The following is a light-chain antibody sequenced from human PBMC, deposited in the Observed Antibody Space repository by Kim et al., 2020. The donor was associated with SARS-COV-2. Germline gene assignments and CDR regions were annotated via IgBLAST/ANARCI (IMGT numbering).Light chain of an antibody. CDR3: QAWDSSTAAVV. J-gene: IGLJ2*01. CDR1: KLGDKY. Sequence: SYELTQPPSVSVSPGQTASITCSGDKLGDKYACWYQQKPGQSPVLVIYHDSKRPSGIPERFSGSNSGNTATLTISGTQAMDEADYYCQAWDSSTAAVVFGGGTKVTVL. V-gene: IGLV3-1*01. CDR2: HDS.